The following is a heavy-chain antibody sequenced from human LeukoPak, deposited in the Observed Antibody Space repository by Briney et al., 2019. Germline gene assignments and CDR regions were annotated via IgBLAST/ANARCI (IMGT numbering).Heavy chain of an antibody. CDR2: IHHSGST. D-gene: IGHD1-7*01. J-gene: IGHJ4*02. Sequence: MASQTLSLTCTVSGGSISSGNYYWSWIRQPPGKGLEWIGYIHHSGSTYYNPSLKSRVTISVDRSKNQFSLKLSSVTAADTAVYYCARVAEAWNYDAYYFDYWGQGTLVTVSS. V-gene: IGHV4-30-2*01. CDR1: GGSISSGNYY. CDR3: ARVAEAWNYDAYYFDY.